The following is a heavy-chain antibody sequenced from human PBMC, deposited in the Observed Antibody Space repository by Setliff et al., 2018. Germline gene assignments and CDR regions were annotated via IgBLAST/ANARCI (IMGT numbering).Heavy chain of an antibody. CDR3: ATSDWYAAFDH. J-gene: IGHJ4*02. D-gene: IGHD6-19*01. CDR2: VKQDESEK. V-gene: IGHV3-7*01. CDR1: GFTFTNYW. Sequence: GGSLRLSCAASGFTFTNYWINWVRQAPGTGLEWVANVKQDESEKHYVGSVKGRFTISRDNARNSVYLQMNSLRAEDAAVYYCATSDWYAAFDHWGQGTLVTVSS.